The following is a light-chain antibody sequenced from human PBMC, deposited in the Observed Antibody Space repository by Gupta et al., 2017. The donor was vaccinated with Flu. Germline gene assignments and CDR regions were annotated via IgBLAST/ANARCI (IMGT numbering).Light chain of an antibody. J-gene: IGKJ5*01. V-gene: IGKV3-11*01. CDR1: QSVSVY. Sequence: EIVLTQSPATLSLSPGERATLSCRASQSVSVYLAWYQQKPGQATRLLIYETSNRATGVKDRLSGSGSGTDFTRTSSSIEPEDFEGYYGQPRRAFGQGTRVEIK. CDR3: QPRRA. CDR2: ETS.